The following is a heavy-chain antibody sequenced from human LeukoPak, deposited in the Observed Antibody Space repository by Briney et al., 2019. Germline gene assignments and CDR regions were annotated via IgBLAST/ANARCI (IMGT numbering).Heavy chain of an antibody. J-gene: IGHJ5*02. CDR1: GFTFSDYY. V-gene: IGHV3-11*01. CDR3: ARGRYSGSGSAGDCFAP. Sequence: PGGSLRPSCAASGFTFSDYYMSWIRQAPGKGLEWVSYISSSGSTIYYADSVKGRLTISRDNAKNSLSLQMNSLRAEDTAVYYCARGRYSGSGSAGDCFAPWGQGTLVTVSS. D-gene: IGHD3-10*01. CDR2: ISSSGSTI.